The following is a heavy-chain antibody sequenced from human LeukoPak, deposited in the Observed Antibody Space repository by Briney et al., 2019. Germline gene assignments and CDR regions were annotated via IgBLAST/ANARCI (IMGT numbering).Heavy chain of an antibody. CDR1: GFTFSGFW. D-gene: IGHD1-1*01. CDR2: INSDGSST. J-gene: IGHJ3*02. V-gene: IGHV3-74*01. CDR3: AKDRMDWNDVEAFDI. Sequence: GGSLRLSCAASGFTFSGFWMHWVRQAPGKGLVWVSRINSDGSSTSYADSVKGRFTISRDNAKNTLYLQMNSLRAEDTAVYYCAKDRMDWNDVEAFDIWGQGTMVTVSS.